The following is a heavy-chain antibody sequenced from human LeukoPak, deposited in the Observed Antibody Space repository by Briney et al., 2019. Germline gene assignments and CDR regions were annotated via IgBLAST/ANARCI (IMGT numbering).Heavy chain of an antibody. V-gene: IGHV3-21*01. CDR3: ARVGYIGWSFDY. Sequence: GGSLRLSCAASGFTFSSYSMNWVRQAPGKGLEWVSSISSSSSYIYYADSVKGRFTISRGNAKNSLYLQMNSLRAEDTAVYYCARVGYIGWSFDYWGQGTLVTVSS. J-gene: IGHJ4*02. CDR1: GFTFSSYS. CDR2: ISSSSSYI. D-gene: IGHD5-24*01.